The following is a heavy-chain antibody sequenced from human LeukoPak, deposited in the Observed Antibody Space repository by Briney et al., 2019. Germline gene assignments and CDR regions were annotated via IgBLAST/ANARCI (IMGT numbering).Heavy chain of an antibody. Sequence: KASETLSLTCTVSGGSVSDYYWSWLRQSPGKGLEWIGYIYYTGCTSYNPSLRSRVTMSAATSMNQFSLKLTSVTAADTAVYYCARAPYYDFWSGYPLGVHYMDVWGKGTTVTVSS. J-gene: IGHJ6*03. CDR1: GGSVSDYY. V-gene: IGHV4-59*02. CDR3: ARAPYYDFWSGYPLGVHYMDV. CDR2: IYYTGCT. D-gene: IGHD3-3*01.